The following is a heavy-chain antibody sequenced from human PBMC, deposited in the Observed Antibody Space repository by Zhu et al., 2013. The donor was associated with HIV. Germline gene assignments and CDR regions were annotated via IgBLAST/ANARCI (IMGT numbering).Heavy chain of an antibody. CDR1: GYTFTSYY. CDR2: ISAYNGNT. V-gene: IGHV1-18*04. Sequence: QVQLVQSGAEVKKPGASVKVSCKASGYTFTSYYIHWVRQAPGQGLEWMGWISAYNGNTKYAQNLQGRVTMTTDTSTSTAYMDLRSLRSDDTAVYYCARGPRTTIIVPFDYWGREPWSASHQ. J-gene: IGHJ4*02. CDR3: ARGPRTTIIVPFDY. D-gene: IGHD4-4*01.